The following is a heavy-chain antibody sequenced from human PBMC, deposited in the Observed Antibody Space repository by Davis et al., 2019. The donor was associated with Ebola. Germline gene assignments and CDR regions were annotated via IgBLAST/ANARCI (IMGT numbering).Heavy chain of an antibody. Sequence: GSLRLSCAVSGGSISSSNWWSWVRQPPGKGLEWIGEIYHSGSTNYNPSLKSRVTISVDKSKNQFSLKLSSVTAADTAVYYCARVFSFSRRTIGFDPWGQGTLVTVSS. CDR1: GGSISSSNW. D-gene: IGHD5-24*01. J-gene: IGHJ5*02. CDR3: ARVFSFSRRTIGFDP. CDR2: IYHSGST. V-gene: IGHV4-4*02.